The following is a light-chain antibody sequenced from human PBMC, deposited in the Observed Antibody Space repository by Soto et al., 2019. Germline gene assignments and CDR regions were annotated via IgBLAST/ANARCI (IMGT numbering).Light chain of an antibody. CDR3: QQGHNWPLT. CDR1: QSISTG. V-gene: IGKV3-15*01. J-gene: IGKJ2*01. Sequence: EIVMTQSPATLSVSPGERATLSCRASQSISTGLAWYQQKPGQPPRLLIYSASTRATGVPARFTGSGSGSEFTLTISGLQSEDFAFYYCQQGHNWPLTFGQGTRLEI. CDR2: SAS.